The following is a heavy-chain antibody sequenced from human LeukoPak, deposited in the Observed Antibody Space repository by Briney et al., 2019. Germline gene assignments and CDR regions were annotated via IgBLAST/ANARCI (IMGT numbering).Heavy chain of an antibody. V-gene: IGHV3-21*01. CDR3: ASHGSGRLHNY. CDR1: GFTFSSYS. J-gene: IGHJ4*02. CDR2: ISSSSSCI. Sequence: TGGSLRLSCAASGFTFSSYSMNWVRQAPGKGLEWVSSISSSSSCIYYADSVKGRFTISRDNAKNSLYLQMNSLRAEDTAVYYCASHGSGRLHNYWGQGTLVTVSS. D-gene: IGHD3-10*01.